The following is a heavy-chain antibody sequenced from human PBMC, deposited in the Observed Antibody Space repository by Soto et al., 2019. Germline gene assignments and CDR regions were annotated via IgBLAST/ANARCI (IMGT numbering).Heavy chain of an antibody. D-gene: IGHD2-8*01. CDR3: ARWARNGGRHLDY. CDR2: IVVGNGNT. J-gene: IGHJ4*02. CDR1: GFTVSDSA. Sequence: GASVKVSYKASGFTVSDSAVQWVRQARGQPLEWIGYIVVGNGNTNFAQRFQERVTFSSDKSRGTAYMELRSLRSEDTAVYYCARWARNGGRHLDYWGQGTLVTVSS. V-gene: IGHV1-58*01.